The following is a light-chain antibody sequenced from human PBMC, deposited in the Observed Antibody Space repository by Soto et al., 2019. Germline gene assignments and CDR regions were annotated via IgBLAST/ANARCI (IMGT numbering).Light chain of an antibody. V-gene: IGKV4-1*01. CDR1: HSLFFASNNKNF. Sequence: DIVMSQSPASLAVSLGERATINCRSSHSLFFASNNKNFSSWYQQKPGQPPKLLITWSSTRESGVPDRFTGSGSGTDFSLTITNLQAEDVAVYYCRQYFSTPRTFGQGTK. J-gene: IGKJ1*01. CDR3: RQYFSTPRT. CDR2: WSS.